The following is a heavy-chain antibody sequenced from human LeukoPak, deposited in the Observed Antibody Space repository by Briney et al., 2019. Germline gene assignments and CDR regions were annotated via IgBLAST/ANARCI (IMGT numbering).Heavy chain of an antibody. V-gene: IGHV3-23*01. Sequence: GGSLRLSCAASGFTFSSYAMSWVRQAPGKGLEWVSAISGSGGSTYYADSVKGRFTISRDNSKNTLYLQMNSLRAEDTAVYYCAKILRGGLRYFDWLLYEEFDYWGQGTLVTVSS. CDR1: GFTFSSYA. J-gene: IGHJ4*02. D-gene: IGHD3-9*01. CDR2: ISGSGGST. CDR3: AKILRGGLRYFDWLLYEEFDY.